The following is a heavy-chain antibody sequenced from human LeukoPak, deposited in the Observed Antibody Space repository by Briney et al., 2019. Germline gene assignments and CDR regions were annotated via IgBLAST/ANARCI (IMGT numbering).Heavy chain of an antibody. D-gene: IGHD2-2*01. V-gene: IGHV3-30*04. Sequence: PGGSLGLSCAASGFTFSSYAMHWVRQAPGKGLEWVAVISYDGSNKYYADSVKGRFTISRDNSKNTLYLQMNSLRAEDTAVYYCARAIGCSSTSCSVGVDYWGQGTLVTVSS. CDR1: GFTFSSYA. CDR3: ARAIGCSSTSCSVGVDY. J-gene: IGHJ4*02. CDR2: ISYDGSNK.